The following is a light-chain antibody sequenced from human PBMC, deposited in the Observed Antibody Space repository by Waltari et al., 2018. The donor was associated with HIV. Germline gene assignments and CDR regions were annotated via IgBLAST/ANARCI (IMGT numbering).Light chain of an antibody. CDR3: SSYTSSSTLV. J-gene: IGLJ2*01. CDR2: EVS. V-gene: IGLV2-14*01. CDR1: SSDVGGYNY. Sequence: QSALTQPASVSGSPGQSIPIPCTGTSSDVGGYNYVSWNQQHPGKAPKLKIYEVSNRPSGVSNRFSGSKSGNTASLTISGLQAEDEADYYCSSYTSSSTLVFGGGTELTVL.